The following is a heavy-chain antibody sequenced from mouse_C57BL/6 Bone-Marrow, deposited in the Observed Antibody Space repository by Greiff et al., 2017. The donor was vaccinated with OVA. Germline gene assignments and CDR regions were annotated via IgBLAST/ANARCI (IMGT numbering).Heavy chain of an antibody. J-gene: IGHJ3*01. CDR2: IYPRSGNT. V-gene: IGHV1-81*01. CDR3: ARGRGFGPWFAY. CDR1: GYTFTSYG. Sequence: VKLMESGAELARPGASVKLSCKASGYTFTSYGISWVKQRTGQGLEWIGEIYPRSGNTYYNEKFKGKATLTADKSSSTAYMELRSLTSEDSAVYFCARGRGFGPWFAYWGQGTLVTVSA.